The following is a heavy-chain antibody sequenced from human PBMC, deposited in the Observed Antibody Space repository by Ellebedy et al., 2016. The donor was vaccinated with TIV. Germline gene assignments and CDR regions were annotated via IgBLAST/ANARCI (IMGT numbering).Heavy chain of an antibody. V-gene: IGHV3-21*01. CDR2: ITGSSSYM. D-gene: IGHD6-13*01. J-gene: IGHJ4*02. Sequence: PGGSLRLSCAASGLTFSSHAMSWVRQAPGKGLEWVSSITGSSSYMFYADSVKGRFTISRDNAKNSLYLQLNSLRAEDTAVYYCSRGIAAVMYWGQGTLVTVSS. CDR3: SRGIAAVMY. CDR1: GLTFSSHA.